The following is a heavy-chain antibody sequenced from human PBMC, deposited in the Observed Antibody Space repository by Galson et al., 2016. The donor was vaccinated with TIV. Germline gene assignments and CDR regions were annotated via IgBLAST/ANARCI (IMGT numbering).Heavy chain of an antibody. CDR2: IWYDGTNT. V-gene: IGHV3-33*01. Sequence: SLRLSCAASGFTFSSFGMHWVRQAPGKGLEWVALIWYDGTNTYYADSVKGRFTISRDNSKNTLFVQMNSLRAGDTAVYYCARAPDYGGNFGGTGGTHSCYFHYWGQGTLVTVSS. D-gene: IGHD4-23*01. CDR3: ARAPDYGGNFGGTGGTHSCYFHY. CDR1: GFTFSSFG. J-gene: IGHJ4*02.